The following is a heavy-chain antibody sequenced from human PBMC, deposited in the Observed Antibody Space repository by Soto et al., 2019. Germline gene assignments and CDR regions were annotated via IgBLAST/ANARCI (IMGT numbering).Heavy chain of an antibody. J-gene: IGHJ4*02. V-gene: IGHV3-66*01. Sequence: GGSLRLSCAASGFTVSDSYMSWVRQAAGKGLEWVSVIHSGGGRTDYADSVKGRFTISRDNSKNMLYLQMNSLRAEDTAVYYCARGSSTADFWGQGTLVTVSS. D-gene: IGHD6-6*01. CDR3: ARGSSTADF. CDR2: IHSGGGRT. CDR1: GFTVSDSY.